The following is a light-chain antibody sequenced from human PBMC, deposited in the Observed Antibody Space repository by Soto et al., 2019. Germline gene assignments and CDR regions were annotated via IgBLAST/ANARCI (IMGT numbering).Light chain of an antibody. V-gene: IGKV3-20*01. CDR3: QQYGSSPT. CDR1: QSLTTRY. CDR2: GAS. J-gene: IGKJ5*01. Sequence: EIVVTQSPGTLSLFPGERATLSCRASQSLTTRYLAWYQQKTGQAPRLLIYGASSRATGIPDRLSGSGSWTDFTLTISRLAPEEVAVYSCQQYGSSPTFGQGTRLEI.